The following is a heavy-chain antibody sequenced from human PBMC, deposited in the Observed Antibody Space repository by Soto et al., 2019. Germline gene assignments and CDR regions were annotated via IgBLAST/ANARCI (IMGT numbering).Heavy chain of an antibody. Sequence: GASVKVSCKASGYTLTSYYMHWVRQAPGQGLEWMGIINPRGGSTTYAQKFQGRVTMTRDTSTSTVYMELSSLRSEDTAVYYCARDSGYGSISYGENWLDPWGQGTLVTVSS. CDR1: GYTLTSYY. V-gene: IGHV1-46*01. D-gene: IGHD2-15*01. CDR2: INPRGGST. J-gene: IGHJ5*02. CDR3: ARDSGYGSISYGENWLDP.